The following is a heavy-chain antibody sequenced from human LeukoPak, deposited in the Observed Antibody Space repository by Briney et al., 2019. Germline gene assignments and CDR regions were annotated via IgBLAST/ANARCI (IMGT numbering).Heavy chain of an antibody. D-gene: IGHD6-13*01. Sequence: MSGGSLRLSCAASGFTFSNAWMSWVRQAPGKGLEWVGRIKSKTDGGTPDYAAPVKGRFTISRDDSKNTLYLQMNSLKTEDTAGYYCTGVSRSSWYDYWGQGTLVTVSS. V-gene: IGHV3-15*01. CDR3: TGVSRSSWYDY. CDR2: IKSKTDGGTP. J-gene: IGHJ4*02. CDR1: GFTFSNAW.